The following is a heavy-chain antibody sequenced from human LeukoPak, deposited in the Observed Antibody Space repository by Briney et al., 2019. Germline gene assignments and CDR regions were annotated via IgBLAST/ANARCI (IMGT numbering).Heavy chain of an antibody. CDR2: ISYDGTNE. V-gene: IGHV3-30*09. CDR1: GFTFSTHT. D-gene: IGHD3-16*01. J-gene: IGHJ4*02. CDR3: ARDQVGD. Sequence: GRSLRLSCAASGFTFSTHTMHWVRQVPGKGLEWVGAISYDGTNEYYADSVKDRFAISRDNSTNTLFLHMNTLRPEDTAVYYCARDQVGDWGQGTLVTVSS.